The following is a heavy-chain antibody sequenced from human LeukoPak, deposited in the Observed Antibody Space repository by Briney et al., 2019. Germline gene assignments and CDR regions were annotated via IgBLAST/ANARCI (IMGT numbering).Heavy chain of an antibody. D-gene: IGHD1-26*01. CDR1: GYTFTGYY. V-gene: IGHV1-2*02. J-gene: IGHJ4*02. Sequence: AAVKVSCKASGYTFTGYYMHWVRQTPGQGLEWMGWINPNSGGTNYAQKFQGRVTMTRDTSISTAYMELSRLRSDDTAVYYCARGSIVGATFDYFDYWGQGTLVTVSS. CDR3: ARGSIVGATFDYFDY. CDR2: INPNSGGT.